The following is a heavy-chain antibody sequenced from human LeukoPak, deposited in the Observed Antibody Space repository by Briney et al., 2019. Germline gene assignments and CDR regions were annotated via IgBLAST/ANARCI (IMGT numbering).Heavy chain of an antibody. J-gene: IGHJ4*02. V-gene: IGHV4-34*01. D-gene: IGHD3-16*02. CDR2: INHSGST. Sequence: SETLSLTCAVYGGSFNGYYWSWIRQPPGKGLEWIGEINHSGSTNYNPSLKSRVTISVDTSKNQFSLKLSSVTAADTAVYYCARGLSYDYVWGSYRRPKYFDYWGQGTLVTVSS. CDR1: GGSFNGYY. CDR3: ARGLSYDYVWGSYRRPKYFDY.